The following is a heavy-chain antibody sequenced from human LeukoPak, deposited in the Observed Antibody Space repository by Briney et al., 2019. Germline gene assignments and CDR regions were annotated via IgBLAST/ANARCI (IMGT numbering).Heavy chain of an antibody. CDR3: ARGGTGY. Sequence: PGGSLRLSFAASGFTVSSNYMSWVRQAPGKGLEWVSVIYSGGSTYYADSVKGRFTISRDNSKNTLYLQMNSLRAEDTAVYYCARGGTGYWGQGTLVTVSS. CDR1: GFTVSSNY. J-gene: IGHJ4*02. CDR2: IYSGGST. V-gene: IGHV3-53*01.